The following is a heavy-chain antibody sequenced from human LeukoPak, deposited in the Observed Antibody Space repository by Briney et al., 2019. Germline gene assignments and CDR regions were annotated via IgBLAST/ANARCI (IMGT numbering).Heavy chain of an antibody. D-gene: IGHD4-17*01. V-gene: IGHV3-23*01. CDR2: ISGSGGRT. CDR3: AKDTQYGALE. Sequence: GGSLRLSCATSGFTFSSYALTWVRQDPGKGLEWVSDISGSGGRTYYADSVKGRFTISRDSSKNTLYLQMNSLRAEDTAVYYCAKDTQYGALEWGQGTLVTVSS. CDR1: GFTFSSYA. J-gene: IGHJ4*02.